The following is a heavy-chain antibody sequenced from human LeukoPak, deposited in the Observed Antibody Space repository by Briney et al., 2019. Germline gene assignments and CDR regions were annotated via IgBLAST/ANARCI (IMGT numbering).Heavy chain of an antibody. CDR2: INHSGST. Sequence: PSETLSLTCAVYGGSFSGYYWSWIRQPPGKGLEWIGEINHSGSTNYNPSLKSRVTISVDTSKNQFSLKLSSVTAEDTAVYYCAKDFGEYQLLSYDYWGQGTLVIVSS. V-gene: IGHV4-34*01. CDR3: AKDFGEYQLLSYDY. J-gene: IGHJ4*02. D-gene: IGHD2-2*01. CDR1: GGSFSGYY.